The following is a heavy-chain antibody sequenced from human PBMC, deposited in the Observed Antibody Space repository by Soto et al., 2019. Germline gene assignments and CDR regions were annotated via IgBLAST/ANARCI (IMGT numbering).Heavy chain of an antibody. CDR1: GFTFSSYG. V-gene: IGHV3-33*01. Sequence: GGSLRLSCAASGFTFSSYGMHWVRQAPGKGLEWVAVIWYDGSNKYYADSVKGRFTISRDNSKNTLYLQMNSLRAEDTAVYYCAREGVFRARYGMDVWGQGTTVTVSS. D-gene: IGHD6-13*01. J-gene: IGHJ6*02. CDR3: AREGVFRARYGMDV. CDR2: IWYDGSNK.